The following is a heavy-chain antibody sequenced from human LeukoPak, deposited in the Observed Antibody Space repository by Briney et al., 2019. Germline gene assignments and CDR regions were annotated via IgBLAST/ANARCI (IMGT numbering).Heavy chain of an antibody. CDR2: IYYSGST. CDR3: ARDPVVVAITGYFDY. J-gene: IGHJ4*02. D-gene: IGHD2-15*01. CDR1: GASISGSGNY. Sequence: SETLSLTCAVSGASISGSGNYLGWIRQPPGKGLEWIGTIYYSGSTYYNPSLKSRVTISVDTSKNQFSLKLSSVTAADTAVYYCARDPVVVAITGYFDYWGQGTLVTVSS. V-gene: IGHV4-39*07.